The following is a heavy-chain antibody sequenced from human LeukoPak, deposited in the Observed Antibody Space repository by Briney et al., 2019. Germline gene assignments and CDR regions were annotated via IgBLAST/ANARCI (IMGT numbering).Heavy chain of an antibody. V-gene: IGHV3-7*04. D-gene: IGHD3-10*01. CDR1: GFTFRSYE. CDR2: INQVASEK. J-gene: IGHJ4*02. CDR3: VRDGGYYGPDS. Sequence: GGSLRLSCEASGFTFRSYEMNWVRQAPGKGLEWVANINQVASEKNYVDSVKGRFTISRDNAKNSLYLQMNSVRAEDTAMYYCVRDGGYYGPDSWGQGALVSVSS.